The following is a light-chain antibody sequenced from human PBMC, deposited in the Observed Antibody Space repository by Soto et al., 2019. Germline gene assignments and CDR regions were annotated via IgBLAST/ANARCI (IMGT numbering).Light chain of an antibody. CDR2: SDS. Sequence: QSVLIQPPSASGTPGQRVTISCSGSSSNIGSNSVNWYQQLPGTAPKLLIYSDSQRPSGVPDRFSGSKSGTSASLAISGLRSEDEADFYCATWDDRLNGYVFGTGTKLTVL. V-gene: IGLV1-44*01. CDR3: ATWDDRLNGYV. J-gene: IGLJ1*01. CDR1: SSNIGSNS.